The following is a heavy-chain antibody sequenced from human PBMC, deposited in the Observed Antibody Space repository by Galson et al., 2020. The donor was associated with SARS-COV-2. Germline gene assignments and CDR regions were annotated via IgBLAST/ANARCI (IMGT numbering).Heavy chain of an antibody. D-gene: IGHD3-16*01. V-gene: IGHV3-74*01. CDR3: ARLGFGLVVGGGY. J-gene: IGHJ4*02. CDR2: INSDGSST. CDR1: GFTLTDNC. Sequence: TPESLTLSCPLSGFTLTDNCTHWDRQLPGKGLVWVSRINSDGSSTDYADSVKGRFTPSRDNAKNTLYLQMNSLRTADTAVYYCARLGFGLVVGGGYWGQGTLVTVSS.